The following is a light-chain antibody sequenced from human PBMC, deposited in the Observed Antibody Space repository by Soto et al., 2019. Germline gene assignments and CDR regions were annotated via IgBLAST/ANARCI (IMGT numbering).Light chain of an antibody. CDR2: KAS. CDR1: QSINSW. CDR3: QQYSSDHT. Sequence: DIQMTQSPSTLSASVGDRVTITCRASQSINSWLAWYQQKPGKAPNLLIYKASNLESGVPSRFSGSGSGTEFTLTINSLQPDDFATYYCQQYSSDHTFGQGTKLEIK. J-gene: IGKJ2*01. V-gene: IGKV1-5*03.